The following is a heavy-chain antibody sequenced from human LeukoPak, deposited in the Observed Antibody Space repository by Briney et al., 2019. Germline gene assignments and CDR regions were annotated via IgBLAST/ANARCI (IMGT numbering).Heavy chain of an antibody. CDR3: ARAKRWWLPGVRLYYYYYMDV. Sequence: SVKVSCKASGYSFTAQYMHWLRQASEQGLEWMGGIIPIFGTANYAQKFQGRVTITADESTSTAYMELSSLRSEDTAVYYCARAKRWWLPGVRLYYYYYMDVWGKGTTVTVSS. V-gene: IGHV1-69*13. CDR2: IIPIFGTA. J-gene: IGHJ6*03. D-gene: IGHD5-12*01. CDR1: GYSFTAQY.